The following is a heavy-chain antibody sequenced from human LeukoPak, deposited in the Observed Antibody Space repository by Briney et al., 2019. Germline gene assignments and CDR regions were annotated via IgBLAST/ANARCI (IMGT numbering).Heavy chain of an antibody. J-gene: IGHJ6*02. CDR1: GFTFSSYA. D-gene: IGHD6-13*01. CDR3: AREGIAAAGPPLGMDV. V-gene: IGHV3-23*01. CDR2: VSGSGTIT. Sequence: GGSLRLSCAASGFTFSSYAMNWVRQAPGKGLEWVSTVSGSGTITYYAGSVKGRFTISRDNPKNTLYLQMNSLRAEDTAVYYCAREGIAAAGPPLGMDVWGQGTTVTVSS.